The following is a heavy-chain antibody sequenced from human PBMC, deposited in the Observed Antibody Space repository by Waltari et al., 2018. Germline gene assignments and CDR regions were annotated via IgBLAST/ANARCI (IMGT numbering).Heavy chain of an antibody. Sequence: QVQLQESGPGLVKPSETLSLTCAVSGYSISSGYYWGWIRQPPGKGLEWIGRIYHSGGTYYNPSPKRRVTISVDTSKNQFSLKLSSGTAADTAVYYCARLYRQLAPHFDYWGQGTLVTVSS. CDR3: ARLYRQLAPHFDY. D-gene: IGHD6-6*01. V-gene: IGHV4-38-2*01. CDR2: IYHSGGT. J-gene: IGHJ4*02. CDR1: GYSISSGYY.